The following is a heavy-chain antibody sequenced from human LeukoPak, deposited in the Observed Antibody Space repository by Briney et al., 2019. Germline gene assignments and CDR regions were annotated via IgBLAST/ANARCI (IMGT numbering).Heavy chain of an antibody. CDR1: GFTFSSYG. CDR3: ARWEQQLGRNWFDP. D-gene: IGHD6-13*01. V-gene: IGHV3-33*01. CDR2: IWYDGSNK. J-gene: IGHJ5*02. Sequence: GGSLRLSCAASGFTFSSYGMHWVRQAPGKGLEWVAVIWYDGSNKYYADSVKGRFTISRDNSKNTLYLQMNSLRAEDTAVYYCARWEQQLGRNWFDPWGQGTLVTVSS.